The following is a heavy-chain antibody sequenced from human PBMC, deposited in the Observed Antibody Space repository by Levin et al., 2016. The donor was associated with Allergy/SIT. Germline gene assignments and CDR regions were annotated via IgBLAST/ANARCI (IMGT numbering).Heavy chain of an antibody. V-gene: IGHV1-2*02. D-gene: IGHD4-17*01. CDR3: ARLGDYGDYGNWFDP. CDR2: INPNSGGT. J-gene: IGHJ5*02. Sequence: WVRQAPGQGLEWMGWINPNSGGTNYAQKFQGRVTMTRDTSISTAYMELSRLRSDDTAMYYCARLGDYGDYGNWFDPWGQGTLVTVSS.